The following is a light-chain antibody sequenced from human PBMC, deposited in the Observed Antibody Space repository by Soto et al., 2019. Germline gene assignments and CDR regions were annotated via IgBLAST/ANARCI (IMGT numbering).Light chain of an antibody. CDR2: GSS. V-gene: IGKV3-20*01. J-gene: IGKJ2*01. CDR1: QSVSNNY. Sequence: EVVLTQSPGPLSLSPGESATLSCRASQSVSNNYFAWYQQKPGQAPRLLIFGSSDRATGIPDRFSGSGSGTDFTLTISRLEPEDFAVYYCQQYGSSPPYTFGQGTKLEIK. CDR3: QQYGSSPPYT.